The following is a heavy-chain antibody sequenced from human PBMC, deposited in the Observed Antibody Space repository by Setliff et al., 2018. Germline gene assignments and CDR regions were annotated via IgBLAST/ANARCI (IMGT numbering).Heavy chain of an antibody. CDR3: AKHGAYNDFLTGYNFYYDMDV. CDR2: INPSGGST. V-gene: IGHV1-46*01. Sequence: GASVKVSCKASGYTFTSYYMHWVRQAPGQGLEWMGIINPSGGSTSYAQKFQGRVTMTSDTSTSTAYMELRSLRSDDTAVYYCAKHGAYNDFLTGYNFYYDMDVWGQGTTVTVSS. J-gene: IGHJ6*02. CDR1: GYTFTSYY. D-gene: IGHD3-9*01.